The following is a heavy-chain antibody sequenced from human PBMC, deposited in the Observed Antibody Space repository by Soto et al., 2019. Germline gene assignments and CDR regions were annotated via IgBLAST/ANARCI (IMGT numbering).Heavy chain of an antibody. Sequence: SESLYLTCTVSVGSMRSYYWSWIRQPAGKGLEWIGRIYTSGSTNYNPSLKSRVTMSVDTSKNQFSLKLSSVTAADTAVYYCARGLFGYSSSYWGQGTLVTVSS. CDR1: VGSMRSYY. J-gene: IGHJ4*02. D-gene: IGHD6-19*01. CDR3: ARGLFGYSSSY. CDR2: IYTSGST. V-gene: IGHV4-4*07.